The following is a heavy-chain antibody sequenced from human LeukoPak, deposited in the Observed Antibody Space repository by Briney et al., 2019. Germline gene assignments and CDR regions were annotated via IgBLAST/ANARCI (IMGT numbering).Heavy chain of an antibody. J-gene: IGHJ4*02. CDR2: IYHSGST. CDR3: AGSDYSIP. V-gene: IGHV4-38-2*01. D-gene: IGHD4-11*01. CDR1: GYSISSGYY. Sequence: PSDTLSLTCAVSGYSISSGYYWGWIRQPPGKGLEWIGSIYHSGSTYYNPSLKSRVTISVDTSKNQFSLKPSSVTAADTAVYYCAGSDYSIPWGQGTLVTVSS.